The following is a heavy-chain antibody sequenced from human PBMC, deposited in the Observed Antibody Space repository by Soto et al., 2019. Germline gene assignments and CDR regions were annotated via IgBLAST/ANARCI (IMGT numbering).Heavy chain of an antibody. CDR3: ARHPEWLMGDAFDI. J-gene: IGHJ3*02. CDR2: IYYSGST. CDR1: GGSISSSSYY. D-gene: IGHD3-3*01. V-gene: IGHV4-39*01. Sequence: QLQLQESGPGLVKPSETLSLTCTVSGGSISSSSYYWGWIRQPPGKGLEWIGSIYYSGSTYYNPSLKIRVTISVDTSKSQFSLKLSSVTAADTAVYYCARHPEWLMGDAFDIWGQGTMVTVSS.